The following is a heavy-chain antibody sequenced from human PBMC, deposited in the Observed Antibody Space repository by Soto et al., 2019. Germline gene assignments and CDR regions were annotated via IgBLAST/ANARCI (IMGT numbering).Heavy chain of an antibody. CDR3: ARRACSGGSCCPVDYYYMDV. J-gene: IGHJ6*03. CDR1: GGSISSSSYY. Sequence: QLQLQESGPGLVKPSETLSLTCTVSGGSISSSSYYWGWIRQPPGKGLEWIGSIYYIGSTYYNPSLKSRVTISLDTSKIQSSVKLSSVTAADTAVYYCARRACSGGSCCPVDYYYMDVWGKGTTVTVSS. D-gene: IGHD2-15*01. CDR2: IYYIGST. V-gene: IGHV4-39*01.